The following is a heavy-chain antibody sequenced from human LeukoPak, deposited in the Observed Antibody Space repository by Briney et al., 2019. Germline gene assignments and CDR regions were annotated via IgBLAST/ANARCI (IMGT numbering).Heavy chain of an antibody. CDR3: ARHTKRLLFANYYHYMDV. D-gene: IGHD3-3*01. CDR1: GASLSSNNW. CDR2: IYHSGST. Sequence: PSETLSLTCAVSGASLSSNNWWWSWVRQPPGKGLEWIGEIYHSGSTNYNPSLKSRVTMSVDKSKNQFSLKLSSVTAAGTAVYYCARHTKRLLFANYYHYMDVWGKGTTVTVSS. V-gene: IGHV4-4*02. J-gene: IGHJ6*03.